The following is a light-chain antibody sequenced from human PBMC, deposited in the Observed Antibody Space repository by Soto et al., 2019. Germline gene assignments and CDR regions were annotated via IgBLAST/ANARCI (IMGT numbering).Light chain of an antibody. CDR2: LEGSGSY. CDR1: SGHSSYI. V-gene: IGLV4-60*03. J-gene: IGLJ3*02. Sequence: QSVLTQSSSASASLGSSVKLTRTLSSGHSSYIIAWHQQQPGKAPRYLMKLEGSGSYNKGSGVPDRFSGSSSGADRYLTISNRQSEDEADYYCETWDSNTRVFGGGTKLTVL. CDR3: ETWDSNTRV.